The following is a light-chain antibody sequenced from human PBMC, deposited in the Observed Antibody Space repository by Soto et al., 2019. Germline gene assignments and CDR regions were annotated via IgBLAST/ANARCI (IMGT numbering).Light chain of an antibody. CDR3: QQYNSYPCT. CDR1: QSISSW. Sequence: DIQMTQSPSTLSASVGDRVTITCRASQSISSWLAWYQQKPGKAPQLLIYDASSLESGVPSRFSGSGSGTEFTLTISSLQPDDFATYYCQQYNSYPCTFGQGTKLEIK. J-gene: IGKJ2*02. V-gene: IGKV1-5*01. CDR2: DAS.